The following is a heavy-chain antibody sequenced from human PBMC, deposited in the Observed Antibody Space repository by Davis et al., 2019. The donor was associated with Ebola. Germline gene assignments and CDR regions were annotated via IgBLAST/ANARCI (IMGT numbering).Heavy chain of an antibody. CDR2: IYYSGST. V-gene: IGHV4-59*01. Sequence: SETLSLTCTVSGGSISSYYWSWIRQPPGKGLEWIGYIYYSGSTNYNPSLKRRVTISVDTSKNQFSLKLSSVTAADTAVYYCARRYCSGGSCYFAYWGQGTLVTVSS. CDR3: ARRYCSGGSCYFAY. J-gene: IGHJ4*02. CDR1: GGSISSYY. D-gene: IGHD2-15*01.